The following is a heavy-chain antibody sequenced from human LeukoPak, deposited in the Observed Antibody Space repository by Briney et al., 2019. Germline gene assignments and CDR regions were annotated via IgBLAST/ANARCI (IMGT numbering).Heavy chain of an antibody. Sequence: SVKVSCKASGGTFSSYAISWVRQAPGQGLEWMGRIIPILGIANYAQKFQGRVTITADESTSTAYMELSSLRSEDTAVYYCASQTRIRFLEWFLFDYWGQGTLVTVSS. V-gene: IGHV1-69*04. J-gene: IGHJ4*02. CDR2: IIPILGIA. D-gene: IGHD3-3*01. CDR3: ASQTRIRFLEWFLFDY. CDR1: GGTFSSYA.